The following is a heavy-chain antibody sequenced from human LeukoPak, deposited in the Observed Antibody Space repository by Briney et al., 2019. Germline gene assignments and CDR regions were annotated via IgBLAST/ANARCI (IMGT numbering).Heavy chain of an antibody. D-gene: IGHD3-22*01. CDR3: ARDRISGRSYYDSSGYS. CDR1: GFTFSSYW. J-gene: IGHJ5*02. CDR2: IKQDGSEK. Sequence: GGSLRLSCAASGFTFSSYWMSWVRQAPGKGLEWVANIKQDGSEKYYVDSVKGRFTISRDNAKNSLYLQMNSLRAEDTAVYYCARDRISGRSYYDSSGYSWGQGTLVTVSS. V-gene: IGHV3-7*01.